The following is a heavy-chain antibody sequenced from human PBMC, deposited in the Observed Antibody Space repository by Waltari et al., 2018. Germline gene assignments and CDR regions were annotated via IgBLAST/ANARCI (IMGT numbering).Heavy chain of an antibody. Sequence: EVQLLESGGGLVQPGGSLRLSCAASGFTFSSYAMSWVRQAPGKGLEWVSVIYSGGSTYYADSVKGRFTISRDNSKNTLYLQMNSLRAEDTAVYYCAKAPLSALRYFDYWGQGTLVTVSS. J-gene: IGHJ4*02. D-gene: IGHD3-9*01. V-gene: IGHV3-23*03. CDR3: AKAPLSALRYFDY. CDR1: GFTFSSYA. CDR2: IYSGGST.